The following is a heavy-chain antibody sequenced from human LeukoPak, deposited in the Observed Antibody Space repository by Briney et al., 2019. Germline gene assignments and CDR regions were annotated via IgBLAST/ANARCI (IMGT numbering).Heavy chain of an antibody. V-gene: IGHV3-64*01. D-gene: IGHD4-17*01. CDR1: GFTFSSYA. CDR2: TSSNGGST. CDR3: ARDATDYYYGMDV. J-gene: IGHJ6*02. Sequence: GGSLRLSCAASGFTFSSYAMHWVRQAPGKGLEYVSATSSNGGSTYYANSVKGRFTISRDNSKNTLYLQMGSLRAEDTAVYYCARDATDYYYGMDVWGQGTTVTVSS.